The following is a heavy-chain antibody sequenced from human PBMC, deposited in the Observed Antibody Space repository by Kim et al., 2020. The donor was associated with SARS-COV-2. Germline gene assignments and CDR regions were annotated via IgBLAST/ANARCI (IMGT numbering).Heavy chain of an antibody. D-gene: IGHD3-22*01. CDR3: ARFSGYYIGNWFDP. Sequence: PSLKSRVTISVDTSKNQSSLKLSSVTAADTAVYYCARFSGYYIGNWFDPWGQGTLVTVSS. V-gene: IGHV4-4*09. J-gene: IGHJ5*02.